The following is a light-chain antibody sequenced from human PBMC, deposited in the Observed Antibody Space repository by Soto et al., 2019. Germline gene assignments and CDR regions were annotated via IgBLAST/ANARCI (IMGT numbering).Light chain of an antibody. V-gene: IGKV4-1*01. CDR3: QQYYSTLLLT. Sequence: DIVMTQSPDSLAVSLGERATINCKSSQSVLYSSNNKNYLAWYQQKPGQPPKLLIYWASTRESGVPDRFSGSGSGTDFTLTISSLQADDVAVYYCQQYYSTLLLTFGGGTKVEIK. CDR2: WAS. CDR1: QSVLYSSNNKNY. J-gene: IGKJ4*01.